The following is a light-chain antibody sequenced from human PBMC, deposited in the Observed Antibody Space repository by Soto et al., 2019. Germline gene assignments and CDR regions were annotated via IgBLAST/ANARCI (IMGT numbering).Light chain of an antibody. J-gene: IGKJ3*01. CDR2: DAS. CDR3: QQYGRSAGLFT. V-gene: IGKV3-20*01. Sequence: IVLTQSPDTLSLSPGERATLSCRASQSVSNTYLAWYQQKPGQAPRLLIYDASSRATGIPDRFSGSGSGTDFTLTISRLEPEDFAVYYCQQYGRSAGLFTFGPGTKVDIK. CDR1: QSVSNTY.